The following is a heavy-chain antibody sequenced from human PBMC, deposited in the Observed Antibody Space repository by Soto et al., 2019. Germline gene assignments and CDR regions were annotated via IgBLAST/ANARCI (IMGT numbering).Heavy chain of an antibody. J-gene: IGHJ4*02. CDR3: AHSPRITMYDY. D-gene: IGHD3-10*02. V-gene: IGHV2-5*02. CDR2: IYWDDDK. Sequence: QITLKESGPTLVKPTQTLTLTCTFSGFSLSTNGVGVGWIRQPPGKALEWLALIYWDDDKRYSPSLNSRLTITKDTSKNRVVLTMTNMDPVDTATYYCAHSPRITMYDYWGQGTLVTVSS. CDR1: GFSLSTNGVG.